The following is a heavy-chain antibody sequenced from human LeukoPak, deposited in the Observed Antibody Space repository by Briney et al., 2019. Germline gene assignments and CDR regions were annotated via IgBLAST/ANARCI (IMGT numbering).Heavy chain of an antibody. CDR1: GFTFSSYG. J-gene: IGHJ6*03. Sequence: GGSLRLSCAASGFTFSSYGMHWVRQAPGKGLEWVAFIRYDGSNKYYADSVKGRFTISRDNSKNTLYLQMNSLRAEDTAVYYCAKIPLFSSLYYGSGSRYYYYMDVWGKGTTVTISS. CDR3: AKIPLFSSLYYGSGSRYYYYMDV. V-gene: IGHV3-30*02. CDR2: IRYDGSNK. D-gene: IGHD3-10*01.